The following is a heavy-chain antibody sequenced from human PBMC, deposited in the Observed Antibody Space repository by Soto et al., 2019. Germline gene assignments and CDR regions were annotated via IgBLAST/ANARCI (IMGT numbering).Heavy chain of an antibody. CDR2: ISGSGGST. CDR1: GFTFSSYA. V-gene: IGHV3-23*01. J-gene: IGHJ6*02. D-gene: IGHD6-19*01. CDR3: AKDRWIAVAGYYYYYGMDV. Sequence: GGSLRLSCAASGFTFSSYAMSWVRQAPGKGLEWVSAISGSGGSTYYAVSVKGRFTISRDNSKNTLYLQMNSLRAEDTAVYYCAKDRWIAVAGYYYYYGMDVWGQGTTVTVSS.